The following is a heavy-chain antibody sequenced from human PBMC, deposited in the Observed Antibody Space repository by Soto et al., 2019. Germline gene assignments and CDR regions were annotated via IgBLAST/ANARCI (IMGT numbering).Heavy chain of an antibody. V-gene: IGHV1-69*13. CDR1: GGTFSSYA. CDR3: ASPTEQYYYDSSGYYPPFDY. D-gene: IGHD3-22*01. CDR2: IIPIFGTA. J-gene: IGHJ4*02. Sequence: SVKVSCKASGGTFSSYAISWVRQAPGQGLEWMGGIIPIFGTANYAQKFQGRVTITADESTSTAYMELSSLRYEDTAVHSCASPTEQYYYDSSGYYPPFDYWGQGTLVTVSS.